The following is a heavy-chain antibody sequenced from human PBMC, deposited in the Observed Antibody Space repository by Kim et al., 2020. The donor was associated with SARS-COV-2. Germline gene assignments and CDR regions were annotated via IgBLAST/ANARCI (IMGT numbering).Heavy chain of an antibody. CDR1: GFSLSTNKVG. CDR2: IFWDDDK. J-gene: IGHJ4*02. D-gene: IGHD2-21*02. V-gene: IGHV2-5*02. CDR3: AHRCLYCGGDCYYDY. Sequence: SGPTLVNPTQTLTLTCTFSGFSLSTNKVGVGWIRQPPGKALEWLALIFWDDDKRYSPSLKSRLTITKDTSKNQVVLTMTNMDPVDTATYFCAHRCLYCGGDCYYDYWGQGTLVTVSS.